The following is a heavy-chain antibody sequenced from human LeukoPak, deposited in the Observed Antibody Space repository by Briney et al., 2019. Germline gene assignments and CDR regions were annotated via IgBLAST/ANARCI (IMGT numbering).Heavy chain of an antibody. CDR1: GFTFGDHA. CDR2: IRSKAYRGTT. Sequence: GGSLRLSCTGSGFTFGDHAMSWVRQAPGKGLEWVGFIRSKAYRGTTEYAASVKGRFSISRDDSASIAYLQMNSLKTKDTAVYYCARGPIQLWIHDAMDVWGQGTTVTVSS. J-gene: IGHJ6*02. D-gene: IGHD5-18*01. V-gene: IGHV3-49*04. CDR3: ARGPIQLWIHDAMDV.